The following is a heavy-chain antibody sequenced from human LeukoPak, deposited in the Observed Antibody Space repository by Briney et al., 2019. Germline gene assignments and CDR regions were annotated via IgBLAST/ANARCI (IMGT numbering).Heavy chain of an antibody. D-gene: IGHD1-1*01. V-gene: IGHV3-48*04. CDR3: ARVNGGFDY. CDR1: GFTFSSYS. Sequence: GSLRLSCAASGFTFSSYSMNWVRQAPGKGLEWVSYISSSSSTIYYADSVKGRFTISRDNAKNSLYLQMNSLRAEDTAVYYCARVNGGFDYWGQGTLVTVSS. CDR2: ISSSSSTI. J-gene: IGHJ4*02.